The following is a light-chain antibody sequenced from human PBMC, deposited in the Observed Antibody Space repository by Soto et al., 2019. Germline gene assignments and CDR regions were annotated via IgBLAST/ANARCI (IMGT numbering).Light chain of an antibody. V-gene: IGLV2-11*01. CDR2: NVN. Sequence: QSALTQPRSVAGSRGQSVSISCTGSSSDVGGYNYFSWYQQHPGKAPKRMIDNVNKRPLGVPDRFSGSKSGSTASLTISGLQAEDEADYYCSSYAGSYVVFGGGTQLTVL. CDR3: SSYAGSYVV. J-gene: IGLJ2*01. CDR1: SSDVGGYNY.